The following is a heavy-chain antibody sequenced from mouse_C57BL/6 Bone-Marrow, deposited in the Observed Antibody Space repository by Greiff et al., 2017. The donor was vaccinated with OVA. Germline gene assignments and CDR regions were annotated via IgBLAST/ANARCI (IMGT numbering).Heavy chain of an antibody. CDR3: ARKGYDGYYAMDY. CDR2: INPGSGGT. J-gene: IGHJ4*01. CDR1: GYAFTNYL. Sequence: VQVVESGAELVRPGTSVKVSCKASGYAFTNYLIEWVKQRPGQGLEWIGVINPGSGGTNYNEKFKGKATLTADKSSSTAYMQLSSLTSEDSAVYFCARKGYDGYYAMDYWGQGTSVTVSS. D-gene: IGHD2-3*01. V-gene: IGHV1-54*01.